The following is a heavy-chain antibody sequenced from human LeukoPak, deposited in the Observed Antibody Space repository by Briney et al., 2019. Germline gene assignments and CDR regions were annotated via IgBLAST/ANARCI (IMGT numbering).Heavy chain of an antibody. CDR2: IYENGGTT. CDR1: GFTFRSHA. J-gene: IGHJ4*02. D-gene: IGHD2/OR15-2a*01. CDR3: AKDRRISPDY. V-gene: IGHV3-23*01. Sequence: GGSLRLSCVGSGFTFRSHAMSWVRQAPEKGLEFVSGIYENGGTTYYADSVKGRFSISRDNSKNTLYLQMNSLRAEDTAVYYCAKDRRISPDYWGQGTLVTVSS.